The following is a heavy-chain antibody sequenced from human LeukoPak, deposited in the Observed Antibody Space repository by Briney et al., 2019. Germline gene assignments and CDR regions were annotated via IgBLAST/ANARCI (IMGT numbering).Heavy chain of an antibody. V-gene: IGHV1-8*01. J-gene: IGHJ4*02. CDR2: MNPNSGNT. CDR1: GYTFTSYD. CDR3: ARSSDGSYFDWLLVRGRGSDY. D-gene: IGHD3-9*01. Sequence: ASVKVSCKASGYTFTSYDINWVRQATGQGLEWMGWMNPNSGNTGYAQKFQGRVTMTRNTSISTAYMELSSLRSEDTAVYYCARSSDGSYFDWLLVRGRGSDYWGQGTLVTVSS.